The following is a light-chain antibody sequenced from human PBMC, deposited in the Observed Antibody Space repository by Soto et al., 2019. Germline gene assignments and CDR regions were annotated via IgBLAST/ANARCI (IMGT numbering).Light chain of an antibody. V-gene: IGKV1-33*01. CDR1: QDISNS. CDR2: DAY. J-gene: IGKJ3*01. CDR3: QPYNNRRPT. Sequence: DIKMTQSPSSLSASVGDRVTISCQASQDISNSLNWYQQKPGKAPELLIYDAYNLETGVPSRFSGSGTGTDFNLTISSLQPEYIATYYGQPYNNRRPTSGPGTNVDIK.